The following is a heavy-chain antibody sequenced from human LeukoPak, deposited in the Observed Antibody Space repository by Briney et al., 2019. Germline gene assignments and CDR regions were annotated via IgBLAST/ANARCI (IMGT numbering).Heavy chain of an antibody. CDR3: AKAGGYSGYGHFMDV. CDR2: LSGSGGST. J-gene: IGHJ6*03. CDR1: GFTFSSYA. Sequence: GGSLRLSCAASGFTFSSYAMSWVRQAPGKGLEWVSGLSGSGGSTYYADSVKGRFTISRDNSKNTLYLQMNSLRAEDTAVYYCAKAGGYSGYGHFMDVWGKGTTVTVSS. V-gene: IGHV3-23*01. D-gene: IGHD5-12*01.